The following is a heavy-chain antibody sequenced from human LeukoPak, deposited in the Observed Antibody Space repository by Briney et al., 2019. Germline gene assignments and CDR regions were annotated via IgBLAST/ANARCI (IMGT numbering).Heavy chain of an antibody. V-gene: IGHV1-8*01. CDR3: ARGPPNWGYDY. CDR2: MSPDSGDT. Sequence: ASVKVSCKASGYAFTSYDFNWVRQATGQRPEWMGWMSPDSGDTGYAQKFQDRVTMTRNTSISTAYMELSSLRSDDTAVYYCARGPPNWGYDYWGPGTLVTVSS. J-gene: IGHJ4*02. D-gene: IGHD7-27*01. CDR1: GYAFTSYD.